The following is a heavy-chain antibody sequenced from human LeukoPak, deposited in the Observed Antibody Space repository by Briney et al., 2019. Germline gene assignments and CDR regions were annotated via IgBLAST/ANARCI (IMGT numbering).Heavy chain of an antibody. CDR3: ARDLYYLDIVVVPAAIPGAFDI. J-gene: IGHJ3*02. Sequence: ASVKVSCKASGYTFTSYAMHWVRQAPGQRLEWMGWINAGNGNTKYSQKFQGRVTITTDESTSTAYMELSSLRSEDTAVYYCARDLYYLDIVVVPAAIPGAFDIWGQGTMVAVSS. V-gene: IGHV1-3*01. D-gene: IGHD2-2*02. CDR2: INAGNGNT. CDR1: GYTFTSYA.